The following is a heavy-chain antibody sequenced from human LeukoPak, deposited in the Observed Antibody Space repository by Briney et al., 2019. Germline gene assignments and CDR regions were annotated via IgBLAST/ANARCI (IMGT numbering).Heavy chain of an antibody. V-gene: IGHV1-18*01. CDR2: ISAYNGNT. CDR1: GYTFTSYG. Sequence: ASVKVSCKASGYTFTSYGISWVRQAPGQGLEWMGWISAYNGNTNYAQKLQGRVTMTTDTSTSTAYMELRSLRSDDTAVYYCARTGTTPHYYYYIDVWGKGTTVTVSS. D-gene: IGHD1-7*01. J-gene: IGHJ6*03. CDR3: ARTGTTPHYYYYIDV.